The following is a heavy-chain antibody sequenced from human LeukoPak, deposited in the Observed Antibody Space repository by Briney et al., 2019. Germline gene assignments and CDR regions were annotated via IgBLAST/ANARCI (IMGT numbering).Heavy chain of an antibody. J-gene: IGHJ3*02. V-gene: IGHV1-8*03. CDR2: MNPNSGNT. Sequence: GASVKVSCKASGYTFSSSYDINWVRQATGQGLEWMGWMNPNSGNTGYAQKFQGRVTISRNTSISTAYMELSSLISEDTAVYYCATAVVPADDAFDIWGQGTMVTVSS. CDR3: ATAVVPADDAFDI. D-gene: IGHD2-2*01. CDR1: GYTFSSSYD.